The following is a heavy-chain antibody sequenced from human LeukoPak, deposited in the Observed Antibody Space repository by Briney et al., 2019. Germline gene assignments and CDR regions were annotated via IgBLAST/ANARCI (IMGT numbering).Heavy chain of an antibody. CDR2: IYHSGST. CDR3: ARSAAADLFYYYYGMDV. Sequence: SETLSLTCAVSGGSINSGNWWSWVRQPPGKGLEWIGEIYHSGSTNYNPSLKSRVTISVDEFKNQFSLNLTSVTAADTAVYYCARSAAADLFYYYYGMDVWGQGTTVTVSS. J-gene: IGHJ6*02. CDR1: GGSINSGNW. V-gene: IGHV4-4*02. D-gene: IGHD6-13*01.